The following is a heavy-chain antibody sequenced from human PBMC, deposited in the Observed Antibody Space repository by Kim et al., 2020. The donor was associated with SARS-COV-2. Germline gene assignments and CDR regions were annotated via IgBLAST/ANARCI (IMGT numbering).Heavy chain of an antibody. V-gene: IGHV3-23*01. Sequence: GGSLRLSCAASGFPSSNYAMSWVRQAPGKGLEWVSAISGHGSNTYYADSVKGRFTISRDKSKSTLFLQMNSLRGEDTAVYYCAKDLVGSGDYYNFIDCWGQGTLVTVSS. J-gene: IGHJ4*02. CDR3: AKDLVGSGDYYNFIDC. D-gene: IGHD3-10*01. CDR2: ISGHGSNT. CDR1: GFPSSNYA.